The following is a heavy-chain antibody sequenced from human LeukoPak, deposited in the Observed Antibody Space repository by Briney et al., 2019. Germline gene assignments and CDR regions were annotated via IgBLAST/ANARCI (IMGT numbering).Heavy chain of an antibody. CDR1: GFTFSSYW. CDR2: IWRDGSQK. CDR3: AKYNWNFYFDY. Sequence: PGGSLRLSCAASGFTFSSYWMSWVRQAPGKGLEWVANIWRDGSQKNYVDSVRGRFTISRDNAKNSLYLQLNSLRAEDTAVYYCAKYNWNFYFDYWGQGTLVTVSS. V-gene: IGHV3-7*03. D-gene: IGHD1-7*01. J-gene: IGHJ4*02.